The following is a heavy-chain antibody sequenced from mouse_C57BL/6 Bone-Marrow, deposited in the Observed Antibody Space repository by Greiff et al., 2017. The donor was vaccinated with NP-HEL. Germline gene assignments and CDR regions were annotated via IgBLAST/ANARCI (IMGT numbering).Heavy chain of an antibody. Sequence: QVQLQQSGPGLVQPSQSLSITCTVSGFSLTSYGVHWVRQSPGKGLEWLGVIWRGGSTDYNAAFISRLSISKDNSKSQVFFKMNSLQADDTAIYYCARKLWYFDVWGTGTTVTVSS. CDR3: ARKLWYFDV. CDR1: GFSLTSYG. CDR2: IWRGGST. J-gene: IGHJ1*03. V-gene: IGHV2-2*01.